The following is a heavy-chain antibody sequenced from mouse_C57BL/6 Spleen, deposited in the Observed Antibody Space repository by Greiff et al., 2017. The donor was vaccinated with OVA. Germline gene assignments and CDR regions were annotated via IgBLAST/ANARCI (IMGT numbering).Heavy chain of an antibody. CDR3: ARTVVARMDY. D-gene: IGHD1-1*01. V-gene: IGHV5-6*01. CDR1: GFTFSSYG. Sequence: EVMLVESGGDLVKPGGSLKLSCAASGFTFSSYGMSWVRQTPDKRLEWVATISSGGSYTYYPDSVKGRFTISRDNAKNTLYLQMSSLKSEDTAMYYCARTVVARMDYWGQGTSVTVSS. CDR2: ISSGGSYT. J-gene: IGHJ4*01.